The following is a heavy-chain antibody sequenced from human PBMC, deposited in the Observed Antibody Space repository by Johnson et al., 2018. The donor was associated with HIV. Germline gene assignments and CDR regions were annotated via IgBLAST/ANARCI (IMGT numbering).Heavy chain of an antibody. CDR3: AKCILGSSLIDAFAI. V-gene: IGHV3-33*06. D-gene: IGHD6-13*01. Sequence: QVQLVESVGGVVQPGGSLRLSCAASGFTFSSYGMHWVRQAPGRGLEWVAVMWYDGSNKYYADSVKGRFTISRDNSKNTLYLQMNSLRAEDTAVYYCAKCILGSSLIDAFAIWGQGTMVTVSS. CDR1: GFTFSSYG. CDR2: MWYDGSNK. J-gene: IGHJ3*02.